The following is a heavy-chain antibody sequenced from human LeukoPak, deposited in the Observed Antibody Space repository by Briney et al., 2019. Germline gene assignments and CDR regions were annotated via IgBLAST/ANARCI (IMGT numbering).Heavy chain of an antibody. D-gene: IGHD2-2*01. CDR2: IYYSGST. Sequence: SETLSLTCTVSGGSISSSSYYWGWIRQPPGKGLEWIGSIYYSGSTYYNPSLKSRVTISVDTSKNQFSLKLSSVTAADTAVYYCARKRAKFTINIVVVPAAELNWFDPWGQGTLVTVSS. CDR1: GGSISSSSYY. CDR3: ARKRAKFTINIVVVPAAELNWFDP. J-gene: IGHJ5*02. V-gene: IGHV4-39*01.